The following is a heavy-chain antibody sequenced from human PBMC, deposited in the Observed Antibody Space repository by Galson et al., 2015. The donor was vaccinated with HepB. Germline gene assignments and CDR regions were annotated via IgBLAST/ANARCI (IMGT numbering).Heavy chain of an antibody. Sequence: SLRLSCAASGFTFSNYWMSWVRQTPGKGLEWVANIKQDGSQKYYVDSVKGRFTISRDNAKNSLYLQMNSLRAEDTAVYYCARDAYCGGDCYSDYWGQGTLVTVCS. D-gene: IGHD2-21*02. CDR1: GFTFSNYW. CDR3: ARDAYCGGDCYSDY. CDR2: IKQDGSQK. V-gene: IGHV3-7*01. J-gene: IGHJ4*02.